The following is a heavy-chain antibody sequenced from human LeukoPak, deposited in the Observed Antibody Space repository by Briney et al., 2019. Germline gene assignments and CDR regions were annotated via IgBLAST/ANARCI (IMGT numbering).Heavy chain of an antibody. Sequence: SETLSLTCAVPGGSISSGGYSWRWIRQPPGKGLEWIEYIYHSGSTYYNPSLKSRVTISVDRSKNQFSLKLSSVTAADTAVYYCARAWLTYYDSSPYALDIWGQGTMVTVSS. D-gene: IGHD3-22*01. J-gene: IGHJ3*02. V-gene: IGHV4-30-2*01. CDR3: ARAWLTYYDSSPYALDI. CDR1: GGSISSGGYS. CDR2: IYHSGST.